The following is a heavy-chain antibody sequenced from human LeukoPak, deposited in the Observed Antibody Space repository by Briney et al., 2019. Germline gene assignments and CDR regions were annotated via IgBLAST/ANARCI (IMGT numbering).Heavy chain of an antibody. CDR1: GGSISGDS. D-gene: IGHD2-8*01. CDR3: AKSYRDLNGVYPFYFDS. Sequence: SETLSLTCTVSGGSISGDSWSWFRQPPGKGLEWLGYIYDTGLTSYNPSLKSRVTISIDTSKIRFSLNLSSVTAADTAVYYCAKSYRDLNGVYPFYFDSWGQGTLVAVSS. CDR2: IYDTGLT. J-gene: IGHJ4*02. V-gene: IGHV4-59*08.